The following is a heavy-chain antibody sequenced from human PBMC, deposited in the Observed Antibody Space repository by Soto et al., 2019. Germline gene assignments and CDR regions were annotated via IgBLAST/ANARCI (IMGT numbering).Heavy chain of an antibody. Sequence: AAVKVSCKASGYSFTGYGISWMRQAPGQGLEWMAWISVYNGHTKHAQNLQDRVTLTTDKSISTASMELTRLTSDDTAIYYCASGDSTDCSNGVCSFFYHHDMDVWGQGTTVTVSS. CDR3: ASGDSTDCSNGVCSFFYHHDMDV. V-gene: IGHV1-18*01. J-gene: IGHJ6*02. CDR2: ISVYNGHT. CDR1: GYSFTGYG. D-gene: IGHD2-8*01.